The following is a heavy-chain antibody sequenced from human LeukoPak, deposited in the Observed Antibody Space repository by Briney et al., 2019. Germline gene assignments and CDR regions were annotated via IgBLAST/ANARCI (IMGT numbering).Heavy chain of an antibody. CDR2: ISYDGSNK. CDR3: ANSYDYGYGMDV. V-gene: IGHV3-30-3*01. CDR1: GFTFSSYA. J-gene: IGHJ6*02. Sequence: GRSLRLSCAASGFTFSSYAMHWVRQAPGKGLEWVAVISYDGSNKYYADSVKGRFTISRDNSKNTLYLQMNSLRAEDTAVYYCANSYDYGYGMDVWGQGTTVTVSS. D-gene: IGHD3-16*01.